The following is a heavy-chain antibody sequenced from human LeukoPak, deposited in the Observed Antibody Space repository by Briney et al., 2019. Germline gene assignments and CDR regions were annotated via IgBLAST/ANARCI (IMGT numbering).Heavy chain of an antibody. CDR2: ISSSSSYI. Sequence: GGSLRLSCAASGFTFSSYSMKWVRQTPGKGLEWVSFISSSSSYIYYADSVKGRFTISRDNAKNSLYLQMNSLRAEDTAVYYCAELGITMIGGVWGKGTTVTISS. CDR3: AELGITMIGGV. D-gene: IGHD3-10*02. V-gene: IGHV3-21*01. J-gene: IGHJ6*04. CDR1: GFTFSSYS.